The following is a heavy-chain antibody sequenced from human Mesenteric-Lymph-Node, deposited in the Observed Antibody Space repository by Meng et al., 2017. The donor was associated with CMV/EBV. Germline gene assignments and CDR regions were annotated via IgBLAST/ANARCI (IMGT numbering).Heavy chain of an antibody. CDR2: INSDGSST. CDR3: AREGDYNGYYYGMDV. Sequence: GESLKISCAASGFTFSSYWMHWVRQAPGKGLVWVSRINSDGSSTSYADSVKGRFTISRDNAKNTLYLQMNSLRAEDTAVYYCAREGDYNGYYYGMDVWGQGTTVTVSS. V-gene: IGHV3-74*01. J-gene: IGHJ6*02. CDR1: GFTFSSYW. D-gene: IGHD4-11*01.